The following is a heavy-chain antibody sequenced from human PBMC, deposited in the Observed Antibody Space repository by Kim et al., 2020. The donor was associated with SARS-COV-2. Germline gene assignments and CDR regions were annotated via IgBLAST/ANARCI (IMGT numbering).Heavy chain of an antibody. V-gene: IGHV1-69*04. CDR2: IIPILGIA. CDR3: ARGILVARESYYYGMDV. D-gene: IGHD5-12*01. CDR1: GGTFSSYA. J-gene: IGHJ6*02. Sequence: SVKVSCKASGGTFSSYAISWVRQAPGQGLEWMGRIIPILGIANYAQKFQGRVTITADKSTSTAYMELSSLRSEDTAVYYCARGILVARESYYYGMDVWGQGTTVTVSS.